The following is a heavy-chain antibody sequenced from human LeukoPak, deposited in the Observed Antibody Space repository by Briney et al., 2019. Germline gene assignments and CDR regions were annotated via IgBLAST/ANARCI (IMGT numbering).Heavy chain of an antibody. CDR2: INPNSGGT. CDR1: GYTFTGYY. Sequence: ASVKVSCKASGYTFTGYYMHWVRQAPGQGLEWMGWINPNSGGTNYAQKFQGRVTMTRDTSISTAYMELSSLRSEDTAVYYCARGSLGLYYYDSSGYVHFDYWGQGTLDTVSS. J-gene: IGHJ4*02. V-gene: IGHV1-2*02. CDR3: ARGSLGLYYYDSSGYVHFDY. D-gene: IGHD3-22*01.